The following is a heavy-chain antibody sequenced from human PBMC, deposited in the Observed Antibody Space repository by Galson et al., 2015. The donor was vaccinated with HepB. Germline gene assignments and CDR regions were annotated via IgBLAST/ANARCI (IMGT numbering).Heavy chain of an antibody. CDR1: GLTFSSYA. Sequence: SVKVSCKASGLTFSSYAISWVRQAPGQGLEWMGGNTTIFGIANYAQKFQGRVTITADESTSTAYMELSSLRSEDTAVYYCANLVRGGPITMLRPGWGQGTLVTVSS. J-gene: IGHJ4*02. CDR2: NTTIFGIA. D-gene: IGHD3-10*02. CDR3: ANLVRGGPITMLRPG. V-gene: IGHV1-69*13.